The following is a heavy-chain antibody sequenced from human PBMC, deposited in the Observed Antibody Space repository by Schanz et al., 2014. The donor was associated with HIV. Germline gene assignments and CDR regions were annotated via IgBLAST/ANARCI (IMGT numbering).Heavy chain of an antibody. V-gene: IGHV3-21*01. Sequence: EVQLAESGGGLVKPGGSLRLSCAGSGFTFSDYSMTWVRQAPGKGLEWVAFISATGAYIYYADSVKGRFTISRDNAKNTLYLQMNSLRDEDTAVYYCARRSSDGGYYDNWGQGTLVTVSS. CDR1: GFTFSDYS. CDR3: ARRSSDGGYYDN. CDR2: ISATGAYI. D-gene: IGHD2-15*01. J-gene: IGHJ4*02.